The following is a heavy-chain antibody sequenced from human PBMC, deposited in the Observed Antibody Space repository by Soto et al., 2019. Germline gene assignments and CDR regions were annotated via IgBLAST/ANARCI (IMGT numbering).Heavy chain of an antibody. CDR3: ARDHPDIVATIVLLGYFDY. Sequence: QVQLVQSGAEVKKPGASVKVSCKASGYTFTSYDISWVRQAPGQGLEWMGWISAYNGNTNYAQKLQGRVTMTTDTSTSTAYMELRSLRSDDTAVYYCARDHPDIVATIVLLGYFDYWGQGTLVTVSS. CDR1: GYTFTSYD. D-gene: IGHD5-12*01. V-gene: IGHV1-18*01. J-gene: IGHJ4*02. CDR2: ISAYNGNT.